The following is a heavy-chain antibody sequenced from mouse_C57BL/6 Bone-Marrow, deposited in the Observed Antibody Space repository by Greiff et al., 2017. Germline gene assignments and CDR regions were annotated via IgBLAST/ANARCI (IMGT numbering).Heavy chain of an antibody. CDR3: AREDYGSSFDY. CDR2: INPNNGGT. J-gene: IGHJ2*01. Sequence: VQLQQSGPELVKPGASVKISCKASGYTFTDYYMNWVKQSHGKSLEWIGDINPNNGGTSYNQKFKGKATLTVDKSSSTAYMELRSLTSEDSAGYYCAREDYGSSFDYWGQGTTLTVSS. V-gene: IGHV1-26*01. D-gene: IGHD1-1*01. CDR1: GYTFTDYY.